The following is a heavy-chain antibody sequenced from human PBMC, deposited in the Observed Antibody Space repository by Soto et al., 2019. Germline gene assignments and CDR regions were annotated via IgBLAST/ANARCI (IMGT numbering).Heavy chain of an antibody. J-gene: IGHJ4*02. CDR1: GGSISSSSYY. CDR3: ARDGYHYGSFDY. CDR2: IYYSGST. Sequence: SETLSLTCTVSGGSISSSSYYWGWIRQPPGKGLEWIGSIYYSGSTYYNQSLKSRVTISVDTSKNQFSLKLSSVTAADTAVYYCARDGYHYGSFDYWGQGTLVTVSS. D-gene: IGHD5-18*01. V-gene: IGHV4-39*01.